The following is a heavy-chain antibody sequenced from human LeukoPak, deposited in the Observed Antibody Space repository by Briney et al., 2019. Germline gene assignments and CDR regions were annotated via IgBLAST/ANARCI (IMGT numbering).Heavy chain of an antibody. Sequence: GGSLRLSCAASGFTFSNYTIHWVRQAPGKGLGWVAVISYDGNNKYYADSVKGRFTISRDNSKNRLYLQMNSLRAADTAVYYCAIGTDSRSWSPEYFQHWGQGTLVTVSS. CDR2: ISYDGNNK. J-gene: IGHJ1*01. D-gene: IGHD6-13*01. CDR1: GFTFSNYT. CDR3: AIGTDSRSWSPEYFQH. V-gene: IGHV3-30-3*01.